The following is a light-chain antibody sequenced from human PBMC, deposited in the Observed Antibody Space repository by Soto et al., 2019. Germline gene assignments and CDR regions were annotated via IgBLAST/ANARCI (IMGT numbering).Light chain of an antibody. Sequence: QLVLTQPASVSGAPGQRVTIPCTGNSSNIGAGYDVHWYRQFPGTAPKLLIYSDKNRPSGVPDRFSGSKSGTSASLSITGLQPEDEADYYCQSYDSSLSGSVVFGGGTQLTVL. CDR3: QSYDSSLSGSVV. V-gene: IGLV1-40*01. CDR2: SDK. J-gene: IGLJ7*01. CDR1: SSNIGAGYD.